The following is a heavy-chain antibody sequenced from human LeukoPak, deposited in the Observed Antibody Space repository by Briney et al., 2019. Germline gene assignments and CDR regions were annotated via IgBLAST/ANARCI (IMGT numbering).Heavy chain of an antibody. CDR1: GFTFSNAW. CDR3: ARDAPFDY. J-gene: IGHJ4*02. V-gene: IGHV3-21*01. CDR2: ISSSSSYI. Sequence: GGSLRLSCAASGFTFSNAWMNWVRQAPGKGLEWVSSISSSSSYIYYADSVKGRFTISRDNAKNSLYLQMNSLRAEDTAVYYCARDAPFDYWGQGTLVTVSS.